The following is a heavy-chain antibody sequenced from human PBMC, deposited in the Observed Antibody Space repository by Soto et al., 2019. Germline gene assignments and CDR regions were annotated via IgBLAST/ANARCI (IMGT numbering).Heavy chain of an antibody. CDR3: ARRVELWLGGYYNYAMDG. CDR2: MNPNSGNT. J-gene: IGHJ6*02. Sequence: ASVKVSCKASGYTFTSYDINWVRQATGQGLEWMGWMNPNSGNTGYAQKFQGRVTMTRDTSISTACVELSRLTSEDTAVYYCARRVELWLGGYYNYAMDGWGQGTTVTVSS. D-gene: IGHD3-10*01. V-gene: IGHV1-8*01. CDR1: GYTFTSYD.